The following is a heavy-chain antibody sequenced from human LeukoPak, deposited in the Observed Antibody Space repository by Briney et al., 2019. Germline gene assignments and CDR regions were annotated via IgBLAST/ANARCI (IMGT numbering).Heavy chain of an antibody. CDR2: ISAYNGNT. J-gene: IGHJ4*02. CDR3: ARDAHSSGWYGPLDY. CDR1: GYTFTSYG. D-gene: IGHD6-19*01. Sequence: ASVKVSCKASGYTFTSYGISWVRQAPGQGLEWMGWISAYNGNTNYAQKLQGRVTMTTDTSTSTAYMELRSLRSDDTAVYYCARDAHSSGWYGPLDYWGQGTLVTVSS. V-gene: IGHV1-18*01.